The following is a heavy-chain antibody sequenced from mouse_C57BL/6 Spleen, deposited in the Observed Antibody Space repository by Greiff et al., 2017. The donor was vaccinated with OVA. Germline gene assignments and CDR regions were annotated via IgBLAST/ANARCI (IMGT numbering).Heavy chain of an antibody. CDR3: ARFYYEYDVGDFDY. V-gene: IGHV1-26*01. Sequence: VQLQQSGPELVKPGASVKISCKASGYTFTDYYMNWVKQSHGKSLEWIGDINPNNGGTSYNQKFKGKATLTVDKSSSTAYMELRSLTSEDSAVYYCARFYYEYDVGDFDYWGQGTTLTVSS. D-gene: IGHD2-4*01. J-gene: IGHJ2*01. CDR2: INPNNGGT. CDR1: GYTFTDYY.